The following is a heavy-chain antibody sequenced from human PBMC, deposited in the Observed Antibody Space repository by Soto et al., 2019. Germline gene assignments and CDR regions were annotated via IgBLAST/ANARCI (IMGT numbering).Heavy chain of an antibody. Sequence: SGPTLVNPTPTLTLTCTFSGFSLGTSGMRVSWIRQPPGKALEWLARIDWDDDKFYSTSLMTRLTISKDTSKNQVVLTMTNMDPVDTATYYCARLYSSGWYDYWGQGTLVTVSS. J-gene: IGHJ4*02. V-gene: IGHV2-70*04. CDR1: GFSLGTSGMR. CDR2: IDWDDDK. CDR3: ARLYSSGWYDY. D-gene: IGHD6-19*01.